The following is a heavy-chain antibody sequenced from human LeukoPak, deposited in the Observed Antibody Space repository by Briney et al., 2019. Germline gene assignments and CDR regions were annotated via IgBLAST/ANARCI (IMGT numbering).Heavy chain of an antibody. D-gene: IGHD3-9*01. CDR1: GGSISFYY. V-gene: IGHV4-59*01. Sequence: SETLSLTCTVSGGSISFYYWSWIRQAPGKGLEWIGFIYYSGDTNYNPSLKSRVTMSVDTSRNDFSLRLTSVTAVDTAVYYCAKGRKDFDTNLGPFDSWGQGILVTVSS. J-gene: IGHJ4*02. CDR3: AKGRKDFDTNLGPFDS. CDR2: IYYSGDT.